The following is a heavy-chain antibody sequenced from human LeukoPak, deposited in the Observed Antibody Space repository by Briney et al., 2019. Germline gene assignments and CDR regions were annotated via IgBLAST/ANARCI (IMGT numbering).Heavy chain of an antibody. J-gene: IGHJ4*02. CDR1: GFAFSSHG. CDR2: IWYDGSEK. V-gene: IGHV3-33*06. CDR3: GKDLGSSARYLDRVDY. D-gene: IGHD2-2*01. Sequence: PGGSLRLSCGASGFAFSSHGMHWVRQAPGMGLEWLTIIWYDGSEKYYADSVKGRFTVSRDNSKNTVYLQMNSLRAEDTAVYYCGKDLGSSARYLDRVDYWGQGTLVTVSS.